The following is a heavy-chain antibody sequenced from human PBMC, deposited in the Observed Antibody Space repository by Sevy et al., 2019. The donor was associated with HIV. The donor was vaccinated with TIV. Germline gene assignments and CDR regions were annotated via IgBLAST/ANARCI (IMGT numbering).Heavy chain of an antibody. CDR3: ARDKPDWGYSYGYASYHFDY. D-gene: IGHD5-18*01. Sequence: ASLKVSCKASGGTFSSYAISWVRQAPGQGLEWMGGIIPIFGTANYAQKFQGRVTITADKSTSTAYMELSSLRSEDTAVYYCARDKPDWGYSYGYASYHFDYWGQGTLVTVSS. CDR1: GGTFSSYA. V-gene: IGHV1-69*06. CDR2: IIPIFGTA. J-gene: IGHJ4*02.